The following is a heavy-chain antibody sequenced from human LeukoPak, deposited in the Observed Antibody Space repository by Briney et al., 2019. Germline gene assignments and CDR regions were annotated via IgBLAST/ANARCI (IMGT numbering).Heavy chain of an antibody. CDR1: GFTFDGYA. J-gene: IGHJ4*02. Sequence: PGGSLRLSCAASGFTFDGYAMHWVRQAPGKGLEWVSLISGDGGSTYYADSVKGRFTISRDNSKNSLYLQMNSLRTEDTALYYCAKDIPRIYYDSSGSLPDYWGQGTLVTVSS. D-gene: IGHD3-22*01. V-gene: IGHV3-43*02. CDR2: ISGDGGST. CDR3: AKDIPRIYYDSSGSLPDY.